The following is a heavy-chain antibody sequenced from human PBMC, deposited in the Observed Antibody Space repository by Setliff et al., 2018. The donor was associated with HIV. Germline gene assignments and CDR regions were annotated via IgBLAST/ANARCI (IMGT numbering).Heavy chain of an antibody. V-gene: IGHV4-38-2*01. D-gene: IGHD6-19*01. Sequence: SETLSLTCAVSGYSISSGYYWGWIRQPPGKGLEWIGSIYHSESTYYNPPLKSRVTISVDTSKNQFSLKLSSVTAADTAVYYCARLPCSSGWYLDYWGQGTLVTVSS. J-gene: IGHJ4*02. CDR1: GYSISSGYY. CDR3: ARLPCSSGWYLDY. CDR2: IYHSEST.